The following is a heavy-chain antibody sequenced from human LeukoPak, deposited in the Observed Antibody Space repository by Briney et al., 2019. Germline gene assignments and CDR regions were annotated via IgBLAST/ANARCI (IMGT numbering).Heavy chain of an antibody. D-gene: IGHD6-19*01. Sequence: GGSLRLSCAASGFTFDEYTMHWVRQAPGKGLEWVSGISGSGGSTYYADSVKGRFTISRDNSKNTLYLQMNSLRAEDTAVYYCAKHSGSGWSLFDYWGQGTLVTVSS. CDR1: GFTFDEYT. J-gene: IGHJ4*02. CDR2: ISGSGGST. V-gene: IGHV3-23*01. CDR3: AKHSGSGWSLFDY.